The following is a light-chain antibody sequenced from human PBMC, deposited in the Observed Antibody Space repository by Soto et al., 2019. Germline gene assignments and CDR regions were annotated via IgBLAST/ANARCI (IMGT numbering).Light chain of an antibody. CDR2: WGF. CDR1: QSVLYSSNNKNY. Sequence: DIVMTQSPHSLAVSLGERATINCKSSQSVLYSSNNKNYLAWYQQKPGQSPKLLISWGFIRESGVPDRFSGSGSGTDFTLTISSLQAEVVAVYYCHQYYGSPPRTFGQGTKVEIK. J-gene: IGKJ1*01. V-gene: IGKV4-1*01. CDR3: HQYYGSPPRT.